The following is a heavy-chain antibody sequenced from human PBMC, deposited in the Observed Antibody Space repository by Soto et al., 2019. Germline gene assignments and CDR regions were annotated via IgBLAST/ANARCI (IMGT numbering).Heavy chain of an antibody. CDR1: GFIVSSNY. Sequence: EVQLVESGGGLIQPGGSLRLSCAASGFIVSSNYMTWVRQAPGKGLEWVSVMYSGGTTYYADSVKGRFTISRDNSKNTLYLQMNSLRAEDTAVYHCARATSDRAMVFDYWGQGTLVTVSS. CDR3: ARATSDRAMVFDY. J-gene: IGHJ4*02. V-gene: IGHV3-53*01. CDR2: MYSGGTT. D-gene: IGHD5-18*01.